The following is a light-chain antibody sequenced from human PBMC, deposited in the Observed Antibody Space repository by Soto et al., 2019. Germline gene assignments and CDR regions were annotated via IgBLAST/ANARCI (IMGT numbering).Light chain of an antibody. V-gene: IGKV1-5*01. CDR3: QVYLYYSWT. Sequence: DVHMTQAPSTLSGSVGDRVTITFRAIQTISSWLACYQQKPGKDNKILIYDDSSLESGVPSRFSGSGSGTEFTLTISSLQPDDFATYYCQVYLYYSWTFGPGTKVDIK. CDR2: DDS. CDR1: QTISSW. J-gene: IGKJ1*01.